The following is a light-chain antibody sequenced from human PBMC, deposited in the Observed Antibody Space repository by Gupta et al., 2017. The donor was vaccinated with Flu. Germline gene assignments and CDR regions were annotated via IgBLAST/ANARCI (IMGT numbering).Light chain of an antibody. CDR2: KTS. Sequence: PSTLSASVEDRVTLTCRASQGISIWLAWYQQKPGKAPKLLIYKTSNLQTGVPSRFSGSGSGTEFTLTISSLQPDDFATYYCQQDDSYPYTFGQGTKLEIK. V-gene: IGKV1-5*03. J-gene: IGKJ2*01. CDR1: QGISIW. CDR3: QQDDSYPYT.